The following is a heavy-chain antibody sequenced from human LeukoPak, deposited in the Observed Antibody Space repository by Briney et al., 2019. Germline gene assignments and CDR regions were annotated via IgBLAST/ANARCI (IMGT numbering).Heavy chain of an antibody. CDR2: ISYDGNIK. CDR3: AKEVCRIMIDY. J-gene: IGHJ4*02. CDR1: GFTFSAYG. V-gene: IGHV3-30*18. Sequence: GGSLRLSCAASGFTFSAYGMHWVRQAPGKGLEWVAVISYDGNIKDYADSVKGRFTISRDNSKNTLYLQMNSLRGDDTAVYYCAKEVCRIMIDYWGQGTLVSVSS.